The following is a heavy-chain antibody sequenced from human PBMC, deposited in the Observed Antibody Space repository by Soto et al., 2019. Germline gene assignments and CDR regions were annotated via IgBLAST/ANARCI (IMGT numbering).Heavy chain of an antibody. V-gene: IGHV4-39*01. J-gene: IGHJ3*01. CDR1: GGSISSSNYY. CDR2: MYYSGST. CDR3: ARWGDTAGKSLPAFDV. Sequence: SETLSLTCTVSGGSISSSNYYWGWIRQPPGKGLEWIGNMYYSGSTYYNPSLKNRVTISVDTSKNQYSLRLNFLPAADTAIYYCARWGDTAGKSLPAFDVWGKGAMVPVSS. D-gene: IGHD2-21*02.